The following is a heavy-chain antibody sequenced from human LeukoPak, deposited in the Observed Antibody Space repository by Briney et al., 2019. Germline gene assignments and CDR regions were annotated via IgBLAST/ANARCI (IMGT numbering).Heavy chain of an antibody. D-gene: IGHD3-16*01. CDR3: AREGGHYYYIDV. CDR1: GDSVSINSAA. Sequence: SQTLSLTCAITGDSVSINSAAWHWVRQSPSSGLEWLGRTYYRSKWSNDYAVSMKGRITIKPDTSKNQFSLQLISVTPEDTAVYFCAREGGHYYYIDVWGKGTTVTVSS. V-gene: IGHV6-1*01. CDR2: TYYRSKWSN. J-gene: IGHJ6*03.